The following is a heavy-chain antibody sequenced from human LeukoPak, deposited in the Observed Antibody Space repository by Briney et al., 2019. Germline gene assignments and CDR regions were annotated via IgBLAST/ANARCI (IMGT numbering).Heavy chain of an antibody. CDR2: MYTGGTT. Sequence: GGSLRLSCAASGVIVSRNFMSWVRQAPGKGIQWVAIMYTGGTTDYSDSVRGRFHISRDSSNNTLSLQINSLRAEDTAGNYCARGSGSGWPLDRWGQGALVTVP. CDR1: GVIVSRNF. D-gene: IGHD6-19*01. J-gene: IGHJ5*02. CDR3: ARGSGSGWPLDR. V-gene: IGHV3-53*01.